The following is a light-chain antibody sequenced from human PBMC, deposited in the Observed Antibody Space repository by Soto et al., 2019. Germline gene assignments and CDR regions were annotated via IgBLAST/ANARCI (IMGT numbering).Light chain of an antibody. J-gene: IGKJ2*01. CDR1: QSVSSSY. CDR3: QQYGSSFGT. V-gene: IGKV3-20*01. CDR2: GAS. Sequence: EIVLTQSPGTLSLSPGERATLSCRASQSVSSSYLAWYQQKPGQAPRLLIYGASSRATGIPDRFSGSGSGTDFTLTISRLEPEDFVVYYCQQYGSSFGTFGQGTKLEIK.